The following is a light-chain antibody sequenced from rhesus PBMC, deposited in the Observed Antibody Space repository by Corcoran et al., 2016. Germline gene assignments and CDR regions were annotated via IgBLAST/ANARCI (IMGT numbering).Light chain of an antibody. V-gene: IGKV1-22*01. J-gene: IGKJ1*01. Sequence: DIPMTQSPSSLSASVGDTVTITCRASQSISSWLDWYQQKPGKAPKLLIYKATSLQSGVPSRVRGSGSGTDFTLTISSLQPEDFATYYCLQYSSSPWTFGQGTKVEIK. CDR1: QSISSW. CDR2: KAT. CDR3: LQYSSSPWT.